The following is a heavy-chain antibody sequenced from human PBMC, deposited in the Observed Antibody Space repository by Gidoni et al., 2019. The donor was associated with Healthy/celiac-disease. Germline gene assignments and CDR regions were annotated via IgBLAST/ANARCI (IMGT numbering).Heavy chain of an antibody. CDR2: ISSSGSTI. Sequence: QVQLVESGGGLVKPGGSLRLSCAASGFTFLAYYFSWIRQAPGKGLEWVSYISSSGSTIYYADSVKGRFTISRDNAKNSLYLQMNSLRAEDTAVYYCARAGYYDSSGYPLYYYGMDVWGQGTTVTVSS. CDR3: ARAGYYDSSGYPLYYYGMDV. CDR1: GFTFLAYY. D-gene: IGHD3-22*01. J-gene: IGHJ6*02. V-gene: IGHV3-11*01.